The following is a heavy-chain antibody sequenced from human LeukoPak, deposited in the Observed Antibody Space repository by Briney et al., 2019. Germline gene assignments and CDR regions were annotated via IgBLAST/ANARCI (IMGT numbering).Heavy chain of an antibody. CDR3: TRAQDLRNYDYVWGSYRQRFYYMDV. Sequence: GGSLRLSCTASGFTFGDYAMSWVRQAPGKGLEWVGFIRSKAYGGTTEYAASVKGRFTISRDDSKSIAYLQMNSLKTEDTDVYYCTRAQDLRNYDYVWGSYRQRFYYMDVWGKGTTVTVSS. CDR2: IRSKAYGGTT. CDR1: GFTFGDYA. D-gene: IGHD3-16*02. J-gene: IGHJ6*03. V-gene: IGHV3-49*04.